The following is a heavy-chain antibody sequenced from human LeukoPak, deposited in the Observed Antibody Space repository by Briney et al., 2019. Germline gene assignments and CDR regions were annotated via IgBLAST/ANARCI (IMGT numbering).Heavy chain of an antibody. CDR3: ARVSGYDWESFYDY. D-gene: IGHD5-12*01. V-gene: IGHV4-59*01. Sequence: SETLSLTCSVSGVSISNYYWNWIRRPPGKGLEWVGYIYGSSGTTSYNPSLKSRVTISVDTSKNQFSLKLSSVTAADTAMYYCARVSGYDWESFYDYWGQGSLVTVSS. CDR1: GVSISNYY. J-gene: IGHJ4*02. CDR2: IYGSSGTT.